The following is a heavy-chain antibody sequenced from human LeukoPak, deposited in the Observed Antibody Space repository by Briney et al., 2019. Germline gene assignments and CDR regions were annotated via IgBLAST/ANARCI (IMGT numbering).Heavy chain of an antibody. V-gene: IGHV3-23*01. CDR2: ISGSGGST. D-gene: IGHD6-19*01. Sequence: GGSLRLSCAASGFTFSSYAMSWVRQAPGKGLEWVSAISGSGGSTYYADSVKGRFTICRDNSKNTLYLQMNSLRAEDTAVYYCAKVGYSSGWYAQYYFDYWGQGTLVTVSS. J-gene: IGHJ4*02. CDR1: GFTFSSYA. CDR3: AKVGYSSGWYAQYYFDY.